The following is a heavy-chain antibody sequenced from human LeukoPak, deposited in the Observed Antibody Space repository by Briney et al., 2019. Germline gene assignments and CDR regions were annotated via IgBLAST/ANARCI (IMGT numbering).Heavy chain of an antibody. CDR1: GGSISRGDYY. CDR2: IYYSGNT. D-gene: IGHD3-16*01. V-gene: IGHV4-30-4*01. Sequence: SQTLSLTCTVSGGSISRGDYYWSWIRQPAGKGLEWIGYIYYSGNTYYNPSLKSRVTIAGGTSKNQISLELSSVTAADTAVYYCARQVPIGGRGGFDPWGQGTPVIVSS. J-gene: IGHJ5*02. CDR3: ARQVPIGGRGGFDP.